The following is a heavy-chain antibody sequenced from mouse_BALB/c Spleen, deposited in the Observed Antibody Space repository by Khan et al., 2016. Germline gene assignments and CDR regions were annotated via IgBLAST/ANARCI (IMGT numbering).Heavy chain of an antibody. D-gene: IGHD2-3*01. CDR3: AYDGYDAWFPY. CDR2: ISYSGIT. J-gene: IGHJ3*01. CDR1: GYSITSDYA. Sequence: EVQLQESGPGLVKPSQSLSLTCTVTGYSITSDYAWNWIRQFPGNKLEWMGYISYSGITSYNPSLKSRISITRDTSKNQFFLQLISVTTEDTATYYCAYDGYDAWFPYWGQGTLVTVSA. V-gene: IGHV3-2*02.